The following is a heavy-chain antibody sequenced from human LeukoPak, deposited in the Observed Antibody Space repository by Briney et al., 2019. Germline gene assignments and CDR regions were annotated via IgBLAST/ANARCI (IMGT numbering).Heavy chain of an antibody. CDR3: ARSGLSPFEY. V-gene: IGHV3-23*01. J-gene: IGHJ4*02. D-gene: IGHD3-10*01. CDR1: GFTFSSQA. Sequence: GGPLNFSCSASGFTFSSQALSWFRQAPGKRLEWVSSISGSGGSTYYADSVKGRFTISRVNSKNTLDLQMNSLRAEDTAVYYCARSGLSPFEYWGQGTLVTVSS. CDR2: ISGSGGST.